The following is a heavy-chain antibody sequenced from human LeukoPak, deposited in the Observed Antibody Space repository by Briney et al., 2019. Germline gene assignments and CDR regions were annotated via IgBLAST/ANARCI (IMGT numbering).Heavy chain of an antibody. CDR2: IYYSGST. Sequence: SETLSLTCTVSGFSIRSGFYWGWIRQPPGKGLEWIGSIYYSGSTYYNPSLKSRVTISVDTSKNQFSLKLSSVTAADTAVYYCARGRYCTNGVCPYYFDYWGQGTLVTVSS. D-gene: IGHD2-8*01. CDR1: GFSIRSGFY. CDR3: ARGRYCTNGVCPYYFDY. V-gene: IGHV4-38-2*02. J-gene: IGHJ4*02.